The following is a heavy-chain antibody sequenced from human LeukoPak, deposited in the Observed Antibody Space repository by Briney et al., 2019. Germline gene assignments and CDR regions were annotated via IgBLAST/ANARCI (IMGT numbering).Heavy chain of an antibody. J-gene: IGHJ4*02. CDR1: GYSISSGYY. V-gene: IGHV4-38-2*02. CDR3: ARSTYYYGSGNLEGVFDY. D-gene: IGHD3-10*01. CDR2: IYHSGST. Sequence: PSETLSLTCIVSGYSISSGYYWGWIRQPPGKGLEWIGSIYHSGSTYYNPSLKSRVTISVDTSKNQFSLKLSSVTAADTAVYYCARSTYYYGSGNLEGVFDYWGQGTLVTVSS.